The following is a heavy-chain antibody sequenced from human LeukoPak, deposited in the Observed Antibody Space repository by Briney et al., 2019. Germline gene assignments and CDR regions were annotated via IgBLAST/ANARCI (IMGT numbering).Heavy chain of an antibody. CDR3: ARGGPPLYSSGWYGSDFDY. Sequence: SETLSLTCAVYGGSFSGYYWSWIRQPPGKGLEWIGEINHSGSTNYNPSLKGRVTISVDTSKNQFSLKLSSVTAADTAVYYCARGGPPLYSSGWYGSDFDYWGQGTLVTVSS. CDR2: INHSGST. V-gene: IGHV4-34*01. J-gene: IGHJ4*02. CDR1: GGSFSGYY. D-gene: IGHD6-19*01.